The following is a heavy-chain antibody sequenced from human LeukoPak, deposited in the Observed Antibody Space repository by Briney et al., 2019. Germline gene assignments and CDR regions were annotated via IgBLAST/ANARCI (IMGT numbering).Heavy chain of an antibody. V-gene: IGHV3-66*01. Sequence: PGGSLRLSCAASGFTVSSNYMSWVRQAPGKGLEWVSVIYSGGSTYYADSVKGRFTISRDNSKNTLYLQMNSLRADDTAVYYCATARVVGSSWYLDYWGQGTLVTVSS. CDR3: ATARVVGSSWYLDY. CDR1: GFTVSSNY. D-gene: IGHD6-13*01. J-gene: IGHJ4*02. CDR2: IYSGGST.